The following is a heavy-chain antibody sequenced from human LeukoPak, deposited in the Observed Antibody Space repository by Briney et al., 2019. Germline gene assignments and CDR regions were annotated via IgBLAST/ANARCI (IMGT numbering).Heavy chain of an antibody. J-gene: IGHJ4*02. CDR2: INSDGSST. CDR3: ARETYYYGSGSYYPPVSFDY. Sequence: GGSLRLSCAASGFTFSSYWMHWVRQAPGKGLVWVSRINSDGSSTSYADSAKGRFTISRDNAKNTLYLQMNSLRAEDTAVYYCARETYYYGSGSYYPPVSFDYWGQGTLVTVSS. CDR1: GFTFSSYW. D-gene: IGHD3-10*01. V-gene: IGHV3-74*01.